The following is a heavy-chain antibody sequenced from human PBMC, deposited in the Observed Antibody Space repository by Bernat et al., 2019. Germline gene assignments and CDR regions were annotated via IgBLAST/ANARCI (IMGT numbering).Heavy chain of an antibody. V-gene: IGHV3-33*01. Sequence: LVESGGGVVQPGRSLRLSCAASGFTFSSYGMHWVRQAPGKGLEWVAVIWYDGSNKYYADSVKGRFTISRDNSKNTLYLQMNSLRAEDTAVYYCARDGGSDCSGGSCYLFDYWGQGTLVTVSS. J-gene: IGHJ4*02. CDR1: GFTFSSYG. CDR3: ARDGGSDCSGGSCYLFDY. CDR2: IWYDGSNK. D-gene: IGHD2-15*01.